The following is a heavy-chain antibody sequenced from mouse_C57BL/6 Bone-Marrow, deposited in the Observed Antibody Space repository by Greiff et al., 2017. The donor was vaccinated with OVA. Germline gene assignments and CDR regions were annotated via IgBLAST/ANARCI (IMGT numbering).Heavy chain of an antibody. Sequence: QVQLKQPGAELVMPGASVKLSCKASGYTFTSYWMHWVKQRPGQGLEWIGEIDPSDSYTNYNQKFKGKSTLTVDKSSSTAYMQLSSLTSEDSAVYYCARWGKRVWFDYWGQGTTLTVSS. CDR2: IDPSDSYT. V-gene: IGHV1-69*01. CDR3: ARWGKRVWFDY. J-gene: IGHJ2*01. CDR1: GYTFTSYW.